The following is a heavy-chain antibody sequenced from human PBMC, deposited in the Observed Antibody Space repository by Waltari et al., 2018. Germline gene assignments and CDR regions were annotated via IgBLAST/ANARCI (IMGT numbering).Heavy chain of an antibody. J-gene: IGHJ4*02. CDR3: ARGYYDSSGYPPSIDY. CDR2: INAGNGNT. CDR1: FTSYA. V-gene: IGHV1-3*01. Sequence: FTSYAMHWVRQAPGQRLEWMGWINAGNGNTKYSQKFQGRVTITRDTSASTAYMELSSLRSEDTAVYYCARGYYDSSGYPPSIDYWGQGTLVTVSS. D-gene: IGHD3-22*01.